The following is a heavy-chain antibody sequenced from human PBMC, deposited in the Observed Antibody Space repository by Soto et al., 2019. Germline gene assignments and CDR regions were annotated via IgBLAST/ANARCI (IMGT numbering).Heavy chain of an antibody. CDR2: ISGSGGST. Sequence: GSLRLSCAASGFTFSSYAMSWVRQAPGKGLEWVSAISGSGGSTYYADSVKGRFTISRDNSKNTLYLQMNSLRAEDTAVYYCANNRDSSRYFDYWGQGTLVTVSS. D-gene: IGHD6-13*01. CDR1: GFTFSSYA. V-gene: IGHV3-23*01. CDR3: ANNRDSSRYFDY. J-gene: IGHJ4*02.